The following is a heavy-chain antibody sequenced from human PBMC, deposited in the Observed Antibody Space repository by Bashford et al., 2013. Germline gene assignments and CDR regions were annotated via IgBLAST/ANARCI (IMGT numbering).Heavy chain of an antibody. CDR2: IIPIFGTA. V-gene: IGHV1-69*06. D-gene: IGHD2-15*01. CDR3: ASASPVAGAEYFQN. J-gene: IGHJ1*01. Sequence: WVRQAPGQGLEWMGGIIPIFGTANYAQKFQGRVTITADKSTSTAFMEMNSLRSEDTAVYYCASASPVAGAEYFQNWARAPWSPSPQ.